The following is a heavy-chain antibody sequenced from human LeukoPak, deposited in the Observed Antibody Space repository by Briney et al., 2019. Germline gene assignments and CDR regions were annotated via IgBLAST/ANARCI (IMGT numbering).Heavy chain of an antibody. V-gene: IGHV3-23*01. CDR3: AKGPSTRAVVVPAAINWFDP. J-gene: IGHJ5*02. CDR1: GFTFSNYA. D-gene: IGHD2-2*02. Sequence: GGSLRLSCAASGFTFSNYAMSWVRQAPGRGLEWVSSITGTGGRTFYADSVKGRITISRGNSKNTLYLQMNSLRVEDTALYYCAKGPSTRAVVVPAAINWFDPWGQGTLVTVSA. CDR2: ITGTGGRT.